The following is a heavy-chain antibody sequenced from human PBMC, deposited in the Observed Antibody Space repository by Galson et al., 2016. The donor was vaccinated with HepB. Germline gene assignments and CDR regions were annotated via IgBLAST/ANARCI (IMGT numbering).Heavy chain of an antibody. CDR1: GFTFSSYG. J-gene: IGHJ5*02. Sequence: SLRLSCAASGFTFSSYGMTWVRQAPGKGLEWVSSVSVYGKTYYADSVQGRFTVSRDNSKNTLYLQMNSLRAEDTAIYYCAKDFRYGSAWGQGTLVTVSS. V-gene: IGHV3-23*01. CDR3: AKDFRYGSA. D-gene: IGHD6-19*01. CDR2: VSVYGKT.